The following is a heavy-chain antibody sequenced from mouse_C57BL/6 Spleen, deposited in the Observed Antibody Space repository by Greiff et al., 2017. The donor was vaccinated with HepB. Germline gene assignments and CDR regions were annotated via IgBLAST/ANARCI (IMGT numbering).Heavy chain of an antibody. Sequence: VQLQQSGPELVKPGASVKISCKASGYAFSSSWMNWVKQRPGKGLEWIGRIYPGDGDTNYNGKFKGKATLTADKSSSTAYMQLSSLTSEDSAVYFCARGGGYYPWFAYWGQGTLVTVSA. CDR2: IYPGDGDT. CDR3: ARGGGYYPWFAY. CDR1: GYAFSSSW. D-gene: IGHD2-3*01. V-gene: IGHV1-82*01. J-gene: IGHJ3*01.